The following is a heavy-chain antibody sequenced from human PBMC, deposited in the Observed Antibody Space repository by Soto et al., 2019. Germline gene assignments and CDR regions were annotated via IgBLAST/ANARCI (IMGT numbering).Heavy chain of an antibody. CDR1: GDSISGYY. CDR2: IFHSGST. V-gene: IGHV4-59*01. Sequence: QVQLQESGPGLVKPSETLSLTCTVSGDSISGYYWSWIRQPPGKGLEWIGYIFHSGSTNYNPSLKSLVTISVDTSKTQFTLKLSSVTAADTAVYYCARVGYTYGYHLDYWGQGTLVTVSS. CDR3: ARVGYTYGYHLDY. J-gene: IGHJ4*02. D-gene: IGHD5-18*01.